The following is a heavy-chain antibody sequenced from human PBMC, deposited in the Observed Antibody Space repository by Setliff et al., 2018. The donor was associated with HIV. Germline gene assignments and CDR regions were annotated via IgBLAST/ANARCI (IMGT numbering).Heavy chain of an antibody. CDR1: GFTFSSYS. CDR3: AKPITGDDAFDI. CDR2: ITSSSSYI. V-gene: IGHV3-21*04. J-gene: IGHJ3*02. Sequence: PGESLKISCAASGFTFSSYSMNWVRQAPGKGLEWVSSITSSSSYIGYADSVKGRFTISRDNAKNSLYLQMNSLRAEDTALYYCAKPITGDDAFDIWGPGTMVTVSS.